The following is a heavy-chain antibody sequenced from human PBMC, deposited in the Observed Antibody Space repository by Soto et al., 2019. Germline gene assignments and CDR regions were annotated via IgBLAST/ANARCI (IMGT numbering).Heavy chain of an antibody. V-gene: IGHV1-69*02. CDR1: GGTFSSYT. D-gene: IGHD4-17*01. Sequence: QVQLVQSGAEVKKPGSSVKVSCKASGGTFSSYTISWVRQAPGQGLEWMGRIIPILGIANYAQKFQGRVTITADKSESTAYMELSSLRSEDTAVYYCAGGVWGDYGDYFGPNWFDPWGQGTLVTVCS. J-gene: IGHJ5*02. CDR2: IIPILGIA. CDR3: AGGVWGDYGDYFGPNWFDP.